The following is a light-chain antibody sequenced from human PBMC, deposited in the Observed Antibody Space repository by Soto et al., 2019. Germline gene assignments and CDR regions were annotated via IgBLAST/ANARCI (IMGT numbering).Light chain of an antibody. Sequence: QPVLTQSPSASASLGASVKLTCTLSSGHSTYAIAWHQQQPEKGPRYLMKLNSDGSHSKGDGLPDRFSGSSSGAERYLTISSLQSEDAADYYCQNWGTGNLVFGGGTKLTVL. CDR2: LNSDGSH. CDR1: SGHSTYA. J-gene: IGLJ2*01. CDR3: QNWGTGNLV. V-gene: IGLV4-69*01.